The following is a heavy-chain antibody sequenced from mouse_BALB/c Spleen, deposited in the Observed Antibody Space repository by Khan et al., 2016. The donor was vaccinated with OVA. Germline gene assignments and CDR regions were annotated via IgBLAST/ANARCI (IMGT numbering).Heavy chain of an antibody. V-gene: IGHV1S41*01. CDR1: GYTFTSYW. Sequence: DLVEPGASVKLSCKASGYTFTSYWINWIKKRPGQGLEWIGQIGPGSGSAYYNDLFKGKATLTVDTSSSTVYIQLSSLSSEDSAVXSCARADYYGRSLYAMDCWGQGTSVTVSA. CDR2: IGPGSGSA. J-gene: IGHJ4*01. D-gene: IGHD1-1*01. CDR3: ARADYYGRSLYAMDC.